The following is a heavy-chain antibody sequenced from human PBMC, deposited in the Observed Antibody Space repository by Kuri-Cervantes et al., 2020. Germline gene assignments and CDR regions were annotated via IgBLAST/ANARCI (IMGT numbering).Heavy chain of an antibody. CDR1: GFTFSSYG. Sequence: GESLKISCAASGFTFSSYGMHWVRQAPGKGLEWVAVISYDGSNKYYADSVKGRFTISRDNSKNTPYLQMNSLRAEDTAVYYCAKDPHPYYDSSGYFVFDYWGQGTLVTVSS. V-gene: IGHV3-30*18. CDR3: AKDPHPYYDSSGYFVFDY. D-gene: IGHD3-22*01. CDR2: ISYDGSNK. J-gene: IGHJ4*02.